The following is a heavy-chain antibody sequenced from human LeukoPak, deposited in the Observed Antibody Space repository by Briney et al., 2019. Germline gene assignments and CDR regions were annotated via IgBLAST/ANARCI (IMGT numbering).Heavy chain of an antibody. CDR2: MYNSGST. J-gene: IGHJ4*02. CDR1: GGSISSFC. D-gene: IGHD6-19*01. CDR3: ARYDVKGGRYDYFDY. V-gene: IGHV4-59*01. Sequence: SETLSLICTVSGGSISSFCWSWIRQPPGKGLEWIGYMYNSGSTNYNPSLRSRVTISVDTSKNQFSLKLNSVTAADTAVYYCARYDVKGGRYDYFDYWGQGTLVTVSS.